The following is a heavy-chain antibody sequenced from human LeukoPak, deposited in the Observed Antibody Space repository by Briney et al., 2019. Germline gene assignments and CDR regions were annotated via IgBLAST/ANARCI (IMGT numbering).Heavy chain of an antibody. J-gene: IGHJ5*02. D-gene: IGHD4-17*01. V-gene: IGHV3-7*01. CDR3: ARDPTYGDTGS. Sequence: GGSLRLSCAASGFAFSNSWMSWVRQAPGKGLEWVANIRPDGSDKYYVDSVKGRFIISRDNDKNSLYLQLNNLRADDTAIYYCARDPTYGDTGSWGPGALVTVSS. CDR2: IRPDGSDK. CDR1: GFAFSNSW.